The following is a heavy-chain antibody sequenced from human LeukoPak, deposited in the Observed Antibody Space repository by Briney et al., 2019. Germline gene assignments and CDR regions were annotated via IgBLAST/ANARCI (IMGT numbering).Heavy chain of an antibody. V-gene: IGHV4-39*01. CDR2: FYYSGST. Sequence: PSETLSLTCTVSGDSISSSSFYWGWIRQPPGKGLEWIGSFYYSGSTYYDPSLKSRVTISVDTSKNQFSLKLSSVTAADTAVYYCARLRGYTSSARGYVEYWGQGTLVTVSS. CDR1: GDSISSSSFY. CDR3: ARLRGYTSSARGYVEY. D-gene: IGHD6-13*01. J-gene: IGHJ4*02.